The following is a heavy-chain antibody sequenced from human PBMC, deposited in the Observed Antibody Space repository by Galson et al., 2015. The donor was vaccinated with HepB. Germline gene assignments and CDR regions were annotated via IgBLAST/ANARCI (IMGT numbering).Heavy chain of an antibody. CDR2: IFHSGST. CDR3: AREGGCSTTTCYPYFVS. CDR1: GGSISSSNW. Sequence: SETLSLTCAVSGGSISSSNWWSWVRQPPGKGLEWIGEIFHSGSTNYNPSLKSRVTMSVDKSKNQFSLKLSSVTAADTAVYYCAREGGCSTTTCYPYFVSWGQGTLVTVSS. J-gene: IGHJ4*02. D-gene: IGHD2-2*01. V-gene: IGHV4-4*02.